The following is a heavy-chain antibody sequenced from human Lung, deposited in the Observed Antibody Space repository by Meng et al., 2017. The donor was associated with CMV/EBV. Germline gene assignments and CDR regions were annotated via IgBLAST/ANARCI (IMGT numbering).Heavy chain of an antibody. CDR3: ARGAVYYGSSVYYEGYFDY. Sequence: SXAASGFTVSSNYMSWVRQAPGEGLEWGSDIYSGGNTYYADSVKGRFTISRDNSKNTLYLQMNRLRAEDTAGYYCARGAVYYGSSVYYEGYFDYWGQGXLVTVSS. J-gene: IGHJ4*02. D-gene: IGHD3-22*01. CDR2: IYSGGNT. CDR1: GFTVSSNY. V-gene: IGHV3-53*01.